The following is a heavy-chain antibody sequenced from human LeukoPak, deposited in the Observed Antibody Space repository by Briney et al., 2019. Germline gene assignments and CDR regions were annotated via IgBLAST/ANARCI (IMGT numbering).Heavy chain of an antibody. CDR1: GGSFSGYY. V-gene: IGHV4-34*01. D-gene: IGHD3-22*01. Sequence: PSETLSPTCAVYGGSFSGYYWTWIRQSPGKGLEWIGEINPSGSTYYNPSLKSRLTISGDTSKSQFSLRLTSVTAADTAVYYCARDRQEISMILVVMTGVSYYLDVWGKGTTVTVS. CDR2: INPSGST. CDR3: ARDRQEISMILVVMTGVSYYLDV. J-gene: IGHJ6*03.